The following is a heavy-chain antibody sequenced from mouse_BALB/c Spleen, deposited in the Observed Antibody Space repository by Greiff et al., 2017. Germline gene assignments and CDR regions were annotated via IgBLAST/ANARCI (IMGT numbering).Heavy chain of an antibody. V-gene: IGHV5-12-1*01. CDR3: ARPNYDRGAMDY. CDR2: ISSGGGST. D-gene: IGHD2-4*01. Sequence: EVMLVESGGGLVKPGGSLKLSCAASGFAFSSYDMSWVRQTPEKRLEWVAYISSGGGSTYYPDTVKGRFTISRDNAKNTLYLQMSSLKSEDTAMYYCARPNYDRGAMDYWGQGTSVTVSS. J-gene: IGHJ4*01. CDR1: GFAFSSYD.